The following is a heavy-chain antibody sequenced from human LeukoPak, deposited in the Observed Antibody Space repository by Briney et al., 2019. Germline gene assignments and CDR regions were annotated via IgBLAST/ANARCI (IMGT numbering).Heavy chain of an antibody. CDR2: IYSGGST. J-gene: IGHJ4*02. V-gene: IGHV3-53*01. D-gene: IGHD3-22*01. Sequence: GGSLRLSCAASGFTVSRNYMRWVRQAPGKGLEWVSVIYSGGSTYYADSVKGRFTISRDNSKNTLYLQMNSLRAEDTAVYYCAKSPFGSGYDSSGYYSWGQGTLVTVSS. CDR1: GFTVSRNY. CDR3: AKSPFGSGYDSSGYYS.